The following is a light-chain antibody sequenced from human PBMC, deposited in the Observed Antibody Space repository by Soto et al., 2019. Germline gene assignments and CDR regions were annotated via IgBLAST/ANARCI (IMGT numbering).Light chain of an antibody. CDR3: QQSYSAPPT. Sequence: DIQMPQFPASRSASVGNRVTIPCRAGKSISNFLNRYQQKPGIAPKLLIYAASSLQSGGPSRFSGSGTGTDFTLTISSLQPEDSAFYYCQQSYSAPPTFGHGTKVDIK. CDR1: KSISNF. J-gene: IGKJ1*01. V-gene: IGKV1-39*01. CDR2: AAS.